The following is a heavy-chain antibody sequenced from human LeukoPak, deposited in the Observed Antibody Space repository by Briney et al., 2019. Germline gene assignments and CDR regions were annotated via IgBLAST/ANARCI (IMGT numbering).Heavy chain of an antibody. Sequence: GGSLRLSCAASGFTFSSYGMHWVRQAPGKGLEWVAVIWYDGSNKYYADSVKGRFTISRDNSKNTLYLQMNSLRAEDTAVYYCARDGRYGSGSRYYYYGMDVWGQGTTVTVSS. CDR1: GFTFSSYG. D-gene: IGHD3-10*01. CDR2: IWYDGSNK. CDR3: ARDGRYGSGSRYYYYGMDV. V-gene: IGHV3-33*01. J-gene: IGHJ6*02.